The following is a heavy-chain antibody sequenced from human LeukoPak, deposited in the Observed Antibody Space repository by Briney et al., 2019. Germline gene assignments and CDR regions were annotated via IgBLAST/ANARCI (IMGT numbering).Heavy chain of an antibody. CDR2: IRYDGSNK. CDR1: GFTFSSYA. J-gene: IGHJ6*03. D-gene: IGHD3-3*01. CDR3: AKDRSSRYDFWSGSLSHYYYYYMDV. V-gene: IGHV3-30*02. Sequence: GGSLRLSCAASGFTFSSYAMSWVRQAPGKGLEWVAFIRYDGSNKYYADSVKGRFTISRDNSKNTLYLQMNSLRAEDTAVYYGAKDRSSRYDFWSGSLSHYYYYYMDVWGKGTTVTVSS.